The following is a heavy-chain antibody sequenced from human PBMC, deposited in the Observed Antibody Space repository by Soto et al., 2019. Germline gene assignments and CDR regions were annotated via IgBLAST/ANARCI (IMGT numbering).Heavy chain of an antibody. CDR1: GGSISSYY. CDR3: ARGLGAYCGGDCYSSFDY. V-gene: IGHV4-59*01. J-gene: IGHJ4*02. CDR2: IYYSGST. D-gene: IGHD2-21*02. Sequence: SETLSLTCTVSGGSISSYYWSWIRQPPGKGLEWIGYIYYSGSTNYNPSLKSRVTISVDTSKNQFSLKLSSVTAAGTAVYYCARGLGAYCGGDCYSSFDYWGQGTLVTVSS.